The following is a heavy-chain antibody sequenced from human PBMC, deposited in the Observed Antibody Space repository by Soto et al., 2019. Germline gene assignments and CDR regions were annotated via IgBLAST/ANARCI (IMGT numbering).Heavy chain of an antibody. V-gene: IGHV3-33*03. CDR1: GFTFNTHG. CDR3: AGSSGLGIDF. Sequence: GGSLRLSCAASGFTFNTHGMHWFRQAPGKGLEWVAVIWYDESKKYYEDSVTGRFTISRDNSRSALYLQMDSLRAEDTGVYYCAGSSGLGIDFWGQGTLVTVSS. D-gene: IGHD6-19*01. J-gene: IGHJ4*01. CDR2: IWYDESKK.